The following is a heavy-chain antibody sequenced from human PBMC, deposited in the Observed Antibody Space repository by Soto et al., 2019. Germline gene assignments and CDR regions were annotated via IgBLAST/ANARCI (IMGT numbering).Heavy chain of an antibody. J-gene: IGHJ3*02. CDR3: ARRGPHYYDSSGYYWAFDI. CDR2: ISSSSSTI. CDR1: GFTFSSYS. Sequence: EVQLVESGGGLVQPGGSLRLSCAASGFTFSSYSMNWVRQAPGKGLEWVSYISSSSSTIYYADSVKGRFTISRDNAKNSLYLPMNSLRAEDTAVYYCARRGPHYYDSSGYYWAFDIWGQGTMVTVSS. V-gene: IGHV3-48*01. D-gene: IGHD3-22*01.